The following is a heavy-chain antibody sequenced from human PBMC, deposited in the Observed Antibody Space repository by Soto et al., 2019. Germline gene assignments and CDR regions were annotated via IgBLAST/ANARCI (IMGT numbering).Heavy chain of an antibody. V-gene: IGHV3-53*01. CDR3: GTNTCSGRLDY. CDR1: GFTVTTNY. Sequence: PGGSLRLSCAASGFTVTTNYMTWVRQAPGKGLEWVSVIYSGGSTFYADSLKGRFTISRDNSNNTLYLQMNNRSADDTAVYYYGTNTCSGRLDYWDQGTLVTVSS. CDR2: IYSGGST. J-gene: IGHJ4*02. D-gene: IGHD6-19*01.